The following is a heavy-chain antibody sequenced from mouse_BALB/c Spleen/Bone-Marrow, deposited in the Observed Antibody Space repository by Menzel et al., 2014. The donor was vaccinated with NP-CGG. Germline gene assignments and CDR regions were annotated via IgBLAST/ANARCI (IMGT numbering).Heavy chain of an antibody. J-gene: IGHJ3*01. Sequence: EAKLVESGGGLVQPGGSLKLSCAASGFDFSGFWMGWVRQAPGKGLEWIGEINPDSSTINYTPSLKDRFIISRDNAKNTLYLQMSKVRSEDTALYYRGRLGYYVGFAYWGQGTLVTVSA. V-gene: IGHV4-1*02. D-gene: IGHD2-3*01. CDR2: INPDSSTI. CDR1: GFDFSGFW. CDR3: GRLGYYVGFAY.